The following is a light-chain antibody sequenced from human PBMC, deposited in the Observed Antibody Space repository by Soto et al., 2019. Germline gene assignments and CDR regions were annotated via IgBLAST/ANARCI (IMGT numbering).Light chain of an antibody. J-gene: IGKJ2*01. CDR1: QSISSY. CDR2: AAS. V-gene: IGKV1-39*01. CDR3: QHSFFTLYT. Sequence: DIQMTQSPSSLSASVGDRVTITCRASQSISSYLNWYQHKPGKAPKLLIYAASTLQSGVPSRFSGSGFATDFTLTISSLQPEDFATYYCQHSFFTLYTFGQGTKLEIK.